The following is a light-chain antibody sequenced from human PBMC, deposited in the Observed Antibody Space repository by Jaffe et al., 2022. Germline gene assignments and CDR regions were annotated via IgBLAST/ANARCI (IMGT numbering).Light chain of an antibody. CDR3: QQRYNWPPIT. CDR1: QSVSKY. CDR2: DAS. Sequence: EIVLTQSPATLSLSPGERATLSCRASQSVSKYLAWYQQKPGQAPRLLIYDASNRATGIPARFSGSGFGTDFTLTISSLEPEDFAVYYCQQRYNWPPITFGQGTRLEIK. V-gene: IGKV3-11*01. J-gene: IGKJ5*01.